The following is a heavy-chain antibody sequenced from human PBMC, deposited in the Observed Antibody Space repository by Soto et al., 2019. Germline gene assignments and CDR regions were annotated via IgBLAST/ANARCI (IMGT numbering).Heavy chain of an antibody. CDR2: ISKSNTSI. CDR3: ARDPPNLYYYGMDV. CDR1: GFTLSTYS. D-gene: IGHD7-27*01. V-gene: IGHV3-48*02. J-gene: IGHJ6*02. Sequence: PGGSLRLSCIASGFTLSTYSMTWVRQAPGKGLEWLSYISKSNTSINYADSVKGRFTISRDNAKNSVYLEMSSLRDEDSAVYYCARDPPNLYYYGMDVWGQGTTVTVSS.